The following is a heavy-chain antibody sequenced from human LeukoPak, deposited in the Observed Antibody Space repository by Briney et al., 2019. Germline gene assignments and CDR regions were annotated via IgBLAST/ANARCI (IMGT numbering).Heavy chain of an antibody. CDR2: IYYSGST. V-gene: IGHV4-59*01. J-gene: IGHJ4*02. D-gene: IGHD4-11*01. Sequence: PSETLSLTCAVSGGSISSYYWSWIRQPPGKGLEWIGYIYYSGSTNYNPSLKSRVTISVDTSKNQFSLKLSSVTAADTAVYYCARTPVSTVTTPDNLDYWGQGTLVTVSS. CDR3: ARTPVSTVTTPDNLDY. CDR1: GGSISSYY.